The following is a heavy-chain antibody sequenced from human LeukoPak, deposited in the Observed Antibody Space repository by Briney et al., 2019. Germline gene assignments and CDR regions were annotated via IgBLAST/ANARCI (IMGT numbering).Heavy chain of an antibody. Sequence: GGSLRLSRAASGFTFSSYAMSWVRQAPGKGLEWVSAISGSGGSTYYADSVKGRFTISRDNSKNTLYLQMNSLRAEDTAVYYCAKGKPMVRGVRGDYYFDYWGQGTLVTVSS. D-gene: IGHD3-10*01. CDR2: ISGSGGST. J-gene: IGHJ4*02. V-gene: IGHV3-23*01. CDR1: GFTFSSYA. CDR3: AKGKPMVRGVRGDYYFDY.